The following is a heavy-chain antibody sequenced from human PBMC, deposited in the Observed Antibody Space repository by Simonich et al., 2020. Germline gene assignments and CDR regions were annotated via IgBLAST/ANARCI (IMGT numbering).Heavy chain of an antibody. V-gene: IGHV4-59*08. CDR3: ARHDRWLQFYFDY. J-gene: IGHJ4*02. D-gene: IGHD5-12*01. Sequence: QVQLQESGPGLVKPSETLSLTCTVSGGHISSYYWSWIRQPPGKGLEWIGYIYYSGSTNYNPSLKSRVTISVDTSKNQFSLKLSSVTAADTAVYYCARHDRWLQFYFDYWGQGTLVTVSS. CDR1: GGHISSYY. CDR2: IYYSGST.